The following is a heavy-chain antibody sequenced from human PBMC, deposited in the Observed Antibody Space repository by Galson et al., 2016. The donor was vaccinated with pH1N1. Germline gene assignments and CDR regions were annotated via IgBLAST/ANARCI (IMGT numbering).Heavy chain of an antibody. V-gene: IGHV3-9*01. CDR1: GFTFDDYA. CDR3: AKVVGYSYGYVDY. D-gene: IGHD5-18*01. J-gene: IGHJ4*02. Sequence: SLRLSCAASGFTFDDYAMHWVRQAPGKGLEWVSGISWNSGSIAYADSVKGRFTISRDNAKNSLYLQMNSLRAEDTALYYCAKVVGYSYGYVDYWGQGTLVTVSS. CDR2: ISWNSGSI.